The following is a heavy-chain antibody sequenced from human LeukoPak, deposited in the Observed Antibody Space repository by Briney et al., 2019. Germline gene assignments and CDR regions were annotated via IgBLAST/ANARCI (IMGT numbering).Heavy chain of an antibody. D-gene: IGHD4-17*01. CDR2: VSSNGGST. CDR3: ARDRSTTVTTFWFFDY. CDR1: GFAFSSYA. Sequence: GGSLRLSCAASGFAFSSYAMHWVRQAPGKGLEYVSAVSSNGGSTYYANSVKGRFTISRDNSKNTLYLQMGSLRAEDMAVYYCARDRSTTVTTFWFFDYWGQGTLVTVSS. J-gene: IGHJ4*02. V-gene: IGHV3-64*01.